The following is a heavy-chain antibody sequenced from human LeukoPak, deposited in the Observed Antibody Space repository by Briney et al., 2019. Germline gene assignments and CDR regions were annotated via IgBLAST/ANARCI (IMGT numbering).Heavy chain of an antibody. CDR3: AKGLVVVPAADY. D-gene: IGHD2-2*01. V-gene: IGHV3-23*01. CDR2: ISGSGGST. J-gene: IGHJ4*02. CDR1: GFTFSSYA. Sequence: GGSLRLSCAASGFTFSSYAMSWGRQAPGKGAEWGSAISGSGGSTYYADSVKGRFTISRDNSKNTLYLQMNSLRAEDTAVYYCAKGLVVVPAADYWGQGTLVTVSS.